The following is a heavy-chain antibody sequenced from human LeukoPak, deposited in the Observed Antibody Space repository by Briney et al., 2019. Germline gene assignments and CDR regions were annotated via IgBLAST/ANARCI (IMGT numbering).Heavy chain of an antibody. CDR1: AGSFISSSHH. J-gene: IGHJ5*01. V-gene: IGHV4-39*01. D-gene: IGHD5-12*01. Sequence: SETLSLICTVSAGSFISSSHHWGWIRQSPGKGLEWIGTVYYGRTTYYNPSLDGRVTISLDTSANHFSLQLNSVTAADTAVYYCVRHDGRGGATMGAFDSWGQGSLVTVSS. CDR3: VRHDGRGGATMGAFDS. CDR2: VYYGRTT.